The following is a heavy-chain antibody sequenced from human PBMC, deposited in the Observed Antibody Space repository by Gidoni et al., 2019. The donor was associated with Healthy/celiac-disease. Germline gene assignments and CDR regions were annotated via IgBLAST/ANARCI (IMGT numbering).Heavy chain of an antibody. Sequence: QVQLVQSGAEVKKPGSSVKVSCKASGGTFHSYAISWVRQAPGQGLEWMGGIIPIFGTANYAQKFQGRVTITADESTSTAYMELSSLRSEDTAVYYCARSSYSSSWPYYGMDVWGQGTTVTVSS. J-gene: IGHJ6*02. CDR1: GGTFHSYA. CDR3: ARSSYSSSWPYYGMDV. D-gene: IGHD6-13*01. CDR2: IIPIFGTA. V-gene: IGHV1-69*01.